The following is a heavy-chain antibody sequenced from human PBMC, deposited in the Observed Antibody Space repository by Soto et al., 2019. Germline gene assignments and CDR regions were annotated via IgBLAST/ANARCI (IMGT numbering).Heavy chain of an antibody. CDR1: GFSFSKYD. V-gene: IGHV3-30*18. CDR3: AKAYGDHSVVVFDY. Sequence: QVQLVESGGGVVQPGRSLRLSCAASGFSFSKYDIYWVRQAPGKGLEWVAVISYEGSNKYYADSVKGRFTISRDNSKNTLYLQMNSLRGEDTAVYYCAKAYGDHSVVVFDYWGQGTLVTVSS. CDR2: ISYEGSNK. D-gene: IGHD4-17*01. J-gene: IGHJ4*02.